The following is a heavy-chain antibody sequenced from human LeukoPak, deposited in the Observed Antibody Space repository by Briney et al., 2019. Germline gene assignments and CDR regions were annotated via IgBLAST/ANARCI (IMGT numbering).Heavy chain of an antibody. J-gene: IGHJ4*02. CDR2: IYPGDSDT. V-gene: IGHV5-51*01. CDR1: GYSFSSYW. D-gene: IGHD2-2*01. CDR3: AKIDRQYCSRSSCYALDY. Sequence: GESLKISCKCSGYSFSSYWIGWVRQMPGKGLEWMGIIYPGDSDTRYSPSFRGQVTISVDRSISTAYLQWSSLKASDTAIYYCAKIDRQYCSRSSCYALDYWGQGTQVTVSS.